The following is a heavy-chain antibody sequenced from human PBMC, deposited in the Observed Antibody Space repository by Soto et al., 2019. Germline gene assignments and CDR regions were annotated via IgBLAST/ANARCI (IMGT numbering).Heavy chain of an antibody. V-gene: IGHV3-74*01. CDR1: GITINGYW. Sequence: EVQLVESGGGLVQPGGSLRLSCVASGITINGYWMSWVRQVPGKGLVWVSRIKNDGSVTSYADSVKGRFTISRDNAKNKLYLQMNSLRAEDTAVYYCARSDWFDPWGQGTLVTVSS. CDR2: IKNDGSVT. J-gene: IGHJ5*02. CDR3: ARSDWFDP.